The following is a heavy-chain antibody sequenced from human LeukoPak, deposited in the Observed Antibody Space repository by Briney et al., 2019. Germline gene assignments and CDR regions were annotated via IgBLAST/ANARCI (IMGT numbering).Heavy chain of an antibody. CDR1: GFTLSNFA. J-gene: IGHJ4*02. V-gene: IGHV3-23*01. Sequence: GGSLRLSCAASGFTLSNFAMSWVRQAPGKGLEWVSTINGAGDGTNYADSVKGRFTISRDNSKNTLYLQMNSLRAEDTAVYYCARSGSYDFWSGYLNPGPFDYWGQGTLVTVSS. D-gene: IGHD3-3*01. CDR2: INGAGDGT. CDR3: ARSGSYDFWSGYLNPGPFDY.